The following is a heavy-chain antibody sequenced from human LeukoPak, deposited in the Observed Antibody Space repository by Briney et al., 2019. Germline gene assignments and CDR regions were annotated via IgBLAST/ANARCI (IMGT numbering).Heavy chain of an antibody. V-gene: IGHV1-2*02. CDR3: ARVWFGEIGWFDP. CDR2: INPNSGGT. J-gene: IGHJ5*02. Sequence: ASVKVSCKASGYTFTSYYMHWVRQAPGQGLEWMGWINPNSGGTNYAQKFQGRVTMTRDTSISTAYMELSRLRSDDTAVYYCARVWFGEIGWFDPWGQGTLVTVSS. D-gene: IGHD3-10*01. CDR1: GYTFTSYY.